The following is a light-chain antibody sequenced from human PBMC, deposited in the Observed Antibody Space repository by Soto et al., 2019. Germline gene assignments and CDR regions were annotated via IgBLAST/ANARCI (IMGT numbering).Light chain of an antibody. CDR2: DAS. J-gene: IGKJ4*01. CDR1: QNIIRW. V-gene: IGKV1-5*01. Sequence: DIQVTQSPSTLSASVGDRVTMTCRASQNIIRWLAWYQQKPGKAPRLLIYDASSLESGVPSRFSGSASGTEFTLTISSLQPDEFATNYCQQYNNYSVTFGGGNKVEIK. CDR3: QQYNNYSVT.